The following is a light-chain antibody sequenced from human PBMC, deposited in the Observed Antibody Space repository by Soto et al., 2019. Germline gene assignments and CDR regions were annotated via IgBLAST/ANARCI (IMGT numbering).Light chain of an antibody. Sequence: EIVLTQSPATLSLSPGERATLSCRASQSVSNYLAWYQQKPGQAPRLLIFDASNRATGIPPRFSGSGSGTAFSLTISSLEPEDFAIYYCQQRNFRPEITFGGGTKVEI. CDR3: QQRNFRPEIT. CDR1: QSVSNY. J-gene: IGKJ4*01. CDR2: DAS. V-gene: IGKV3-11*01.